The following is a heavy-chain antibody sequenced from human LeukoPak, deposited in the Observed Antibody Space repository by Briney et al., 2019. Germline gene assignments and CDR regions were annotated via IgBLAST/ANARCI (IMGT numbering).Heavy chain of an antibody. CDR3: ARAINSAWHNIDY. Sequence: GGSLRLSCVASGFTFSTYAMHWVRQAPGKGLEWVAVISYHGSDKYYGDSVKCRFTISRDNSKNTLYLQMNSLRTEDTAVFYCARAINSAWHNIDYWGQGTLVTVSS. J-gene: IGHJ4*02. CDR2: ISYHGSDK. CDR1: GFTFSTYA. D-gene: IGHD2/OR15-2a*01. V-gene: IGHV3-30*04.